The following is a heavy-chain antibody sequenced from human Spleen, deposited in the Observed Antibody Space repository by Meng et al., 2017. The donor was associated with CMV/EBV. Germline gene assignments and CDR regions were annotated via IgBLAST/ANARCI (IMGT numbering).Heavy chain of an antibody. V-gene: IGHV1-46*01. J-gene: IGHJ4*02. CDR3: AREVDY. CDR1: GYTFTNYY. CDR2: IDPSGGDT. Sequence: SVKVSCKASGYTFTNYYIHWVRQAHGQGLEWMGIIDPSGGDTSYAQRYKDRVTMTRDTSTSTVYMELSSLTSEDTAVYYCAREVDYWGQGTLVTVSS.